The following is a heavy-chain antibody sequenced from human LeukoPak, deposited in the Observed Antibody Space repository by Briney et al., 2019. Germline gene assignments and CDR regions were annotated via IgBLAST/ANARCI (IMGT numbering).Heavy chain of an antibody. V-gene: IGHV4-61*02. J-gene: IGHJ5*02. D-gene: IGHD2-15*01. Sequence: SETLSLTCTVSGGSISSGSYYWSWIRQPAGKGLEWIGRIYTSGSTNYNPSLKSRVTISVDTSKNQFSLKLSSVTAADTAVYYCARDRLYCSGGSCYPWWFDPWGQGTLVTVSS. CDR2: IYTSGST. CDR3: ARDRLYCSGGSCYPWWFDP. CDR1: GGSISSGSYY.